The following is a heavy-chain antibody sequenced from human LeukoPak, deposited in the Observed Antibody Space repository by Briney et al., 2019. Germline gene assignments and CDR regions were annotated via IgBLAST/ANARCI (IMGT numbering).Heavy chain of an antibody. J-gene: IGHJ4*02. V-gene: IGHV3-53*01. CDR3: TTDSRLYGSGSYLRPYFDY. CDR2: IYSGGST. Sequence: PGGSLRLSCAASGFIVSTNYMSWVRQAPGKGLEWVSVIYSGGSTYYADSVKGRFTISRDKSKNTLYLQMNSLKTEDTAVYYCTTDSRLYGSGSYLRPYFDYWGQGTLVTVSS. CDR1: GFIVSTNY. D-gene: IGHD3-10*01.